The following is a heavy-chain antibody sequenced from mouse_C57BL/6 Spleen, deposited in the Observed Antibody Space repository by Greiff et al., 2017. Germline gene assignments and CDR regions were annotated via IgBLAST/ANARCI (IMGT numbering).Heavy chain of an antibody. CDR2: IWSGGIT. J-gene: IGHJ4*01. D-gene: IGHD4-1*01. V-gene: IGHV2-2*01. CDR1: GFSLTSYG. CDR3: ARMGLGLENYAMDY. Sequence: QVQLQQSGPGLVQPSQSLSITCTVSGFSLTSYGVHWVRQSPGKGLEWLGVIWSGGITDYNAAFISRLSISKDNSKSQVFFKMKSLQADDTARYYCARMGLGLENYAMDYRGKGTSGTVSS.